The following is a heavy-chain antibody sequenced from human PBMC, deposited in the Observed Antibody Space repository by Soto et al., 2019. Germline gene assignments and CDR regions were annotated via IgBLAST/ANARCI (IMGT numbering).Heavy chain of an antibody. Sequence: GASVKVSCKASGYTFTGYYMHWVRQAPGQGLEWMGGINPNSGGTNYAQKFQGGVTMTRDTSISTAYMELSRLRSDDTAVYYCARPGLVAAAGPGRAGYWGQGTLVTVSS. CDR1: GYTFTGYY. J-gene: IGHJ4*02. CDR2: INPNSGGT. V-gene: IGHV1-2*02. CDR3: ARPGLVAAAGPGRAGY. D-gene: IGHD6-13*01.